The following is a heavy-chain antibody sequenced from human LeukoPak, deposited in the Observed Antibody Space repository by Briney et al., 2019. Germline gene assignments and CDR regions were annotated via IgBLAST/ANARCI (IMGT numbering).Heavy chain of an antibody. CDR1: AYSLSDLS. CDR2: YDPDDDRR. CDR3: TKTSDSDSYDYVWGSFAL. D-gene: IGHD3-16*01. J-gene: IGHJ4*02. V-gene: IGHV1-24*01. Sequence: ASVKVSCKISAYSLSDLSIHWVRQAPGKGLEWMGGYDPDDDRRISAQKFQDRLTMTEDASADTAYMELSSLGPEDTAVYYCTKTSDSDSYDYVWGSFALWGQGTLVTVSS.